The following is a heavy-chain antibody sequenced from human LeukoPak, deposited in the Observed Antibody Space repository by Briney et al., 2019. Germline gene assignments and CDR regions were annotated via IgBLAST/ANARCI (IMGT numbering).Heavy chain of an antibody. CDR3: AKAGPKGLSSGWYLTGYYYYMDV. Sequence: GGSLRLSCAASGFTFSTYAMNWVRQAPGKGLEWVSAISGSGGSTYYADSVKGRFTISRDNSKNTLYLQMNSLRAEDTAVYYCAKAGPKGLSSGWYLTGYYYYMDVWGKGTTVTVSS. V-gene: IGHV3-23*01. CDR2: ISGSGGST. J-gene: IGHJ6*03. D-gene: IGHD6-19*01. CDR1: GFTFSTYA.